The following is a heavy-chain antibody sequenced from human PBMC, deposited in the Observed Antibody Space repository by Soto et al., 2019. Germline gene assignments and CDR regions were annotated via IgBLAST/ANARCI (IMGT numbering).Heavy chain of an antibody. CDR1: GFTFTSYG. V-gene: IGHV3-23*01. D-gene: IGHD4-17*01. CDR2: VSDSAGTT. CDR3: AKDAPKYGNYYFDS. J-gene: IGHJ4*02. Sequence: GGSLRLSCAASGFTFTSYGMNWVRQAPGKGLEWVSGVSDSAGTTHYADSVMGRFTVTRDISRNTLHLKRNSLRAEDMAVYYCAKDAPKYGNYYFDSWGQGTVVTVSS.